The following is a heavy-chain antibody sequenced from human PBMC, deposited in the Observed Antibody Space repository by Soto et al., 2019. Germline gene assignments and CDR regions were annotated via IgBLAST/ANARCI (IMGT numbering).Heavy chain of an antibody. J-gene: IGHJ5*02. CDR1: VGAFLGGC. CDR3: ARDGDSSWALGFWFDP. V-gene: IGHV4-34*01. CDR2: INHSGGT. D-gene: IGHD6-13*01. Sequence: PSETVPLTCVYGVGAFLGGCWRWFLQAPGKGLEWIWEINHSGGTKYNPSLKSRVAISVDTSKNQFSLKLSSVTAADTAVYSCARDGDSSWALGFWFDPWGQGTLVTVSS.